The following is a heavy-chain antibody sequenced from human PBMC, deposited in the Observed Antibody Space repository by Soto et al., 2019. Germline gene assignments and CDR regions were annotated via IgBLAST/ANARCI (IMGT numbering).Heavy chain of an antibody. CDR1: GGSISSGYY. J-gene: IGHJ5*02. CDR2: INHRGST. CDR3: ARDGFCTSTTCRVGNWFDP. Sequence: PSETLSLTCTVSGGSISSGYYWSWIRQSPGKGLEWIGGINHRGSTNYNPSLESRVTISVDTSKNQFSLKLPSVTAADTAMYYCARDGFCTSTTCRVGNWFDPWGQGTLVTV. D-gene: IGHD2-2*01. V-gene: IGHV4-38-2*02.